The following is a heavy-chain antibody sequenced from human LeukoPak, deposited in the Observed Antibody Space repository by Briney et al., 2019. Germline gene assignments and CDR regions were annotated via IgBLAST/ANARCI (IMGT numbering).Heavy chain of an antibody. CDR1: GGSISSSSYY. CDR2: IYYSGST. Sequence: SETLSLTCTVSGGSISSSSYYWGWIRQPPGKGLEWIGSIYYSGSTYYNPSLKSRVTLSVDTSKNQFSLMLSSVTAADTAVYYCARRTLPFPKTVAGNYWYFDLWGRGTLVTVSS. J-gene: IGHJ2*01. V-gene: IGHV4-39*07. D-gene: IGHD6-19*01. CDR3: ARRTLPFPKTVAGNYWYFDL.